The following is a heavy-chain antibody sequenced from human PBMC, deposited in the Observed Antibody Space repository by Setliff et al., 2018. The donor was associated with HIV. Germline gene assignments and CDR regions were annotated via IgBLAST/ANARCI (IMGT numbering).Heavy chain of an antibody. D-gene: IGHD1-26*01. CDR1: GYSFINYG. J-gene: IGHJ5*02. CDR3: ARARLQGIVTAVGPRDNCLDP. Sequence: ASVKVSCKASGYSFINYGISWVRQAPGQGLEWMGWISAYNGNTDYTPRLLGRVTMTTDTSTSTAYMELRSLSSDDTAVYYCARARLQGIVTAVGPRDNCLDPWGQGTRVTVSS. V-gene: IGHV1-18*01. CDR2: ISAYNGNT.